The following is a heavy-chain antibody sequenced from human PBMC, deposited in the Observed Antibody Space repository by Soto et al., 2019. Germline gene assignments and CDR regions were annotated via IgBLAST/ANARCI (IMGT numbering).Heavy chain of an antibody. D-gene: IGHD3-3*01. V-gene: IGHV1-46*01. J-gene: IGHJ3*02. CDR3: ARDRYYDFWSGNAFDI. CDR1: GYTFTSYY. Sequence: QVQLVQSGAEVKKPGASVKVSCKASGYTFTSYYMHWVRQAPGQGLEWMGIINPSGGSTSYGQKFPGRVTMTRDTSNSTVYMELSSLRSEDTGVYYCARDRYYDFWSGNAFDIWGQGTMVTVSS. CDR2: INPSGGST.